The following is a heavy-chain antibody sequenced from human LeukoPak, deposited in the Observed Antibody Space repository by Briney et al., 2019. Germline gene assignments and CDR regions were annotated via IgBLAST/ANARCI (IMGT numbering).Heavy chain of an antibody. CDR1: GFTFSSYS. CDR3: ARDRRYTSSWLIDY. CDR2: ISSSSSTI. D-gene: IGHD6-13*01. Sequence: GGSLRLSCAASGFTFSSYSMNWVRQAPGKGLEWVSYISSSSSTIYYADSVKGRFTISRDNAKNSLYLQMNSLRAEDTAVYYCARDRRYTSSWLIDYWGQGTLVTVSS. V-gene: IGHV3-48*01. J-gene: IGHJ4*02.